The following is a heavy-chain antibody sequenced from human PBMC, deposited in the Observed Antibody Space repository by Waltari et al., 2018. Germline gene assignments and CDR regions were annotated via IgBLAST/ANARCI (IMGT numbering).Heavy chain of an antibody. J-gene: IGHJ4*02. V-gene: IGHV3-23*01. CDR1: GFTFSSYA. Sequence: EVQLLESGGGLVQPGGSLRLSCAASGFTFSSYAMSWVRQAPGKGLEWVSAISGSGDRTYYADSVKRRFTISRDNSKNTLYLQMNSLRAEDTAVYYCANLAWELPVADDYWGQGTLVTVSS. CDR3: ANLAWELPVADDY. CDR2: ISGSGDRT. D-gene: IGHD1-26*01.